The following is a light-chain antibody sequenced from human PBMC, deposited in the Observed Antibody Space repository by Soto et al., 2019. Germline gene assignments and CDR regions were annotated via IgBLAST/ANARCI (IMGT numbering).Light chain of an antibody. CDR2: EAS. CDR3: QQYGTSPLT. CDR1: QSVSSNY. Sequence: EIVLTQSPGTLSLSPGERATLSCRASQSVSSNYLAWYQQKPGQAPRLLIYEASSRATGIPDRFSGSGSGTDFTLTISRLDPEDFAVYYCQQYGTSPLTFGGGTKVEIK. V-gene: IGKV3-20*01. J-gene: IGKJ4*01.